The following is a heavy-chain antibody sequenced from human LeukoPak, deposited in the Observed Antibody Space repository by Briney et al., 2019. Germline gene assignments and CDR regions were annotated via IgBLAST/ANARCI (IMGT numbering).Heavy chain of an antibody. CDR1: GYSFTSYW. V-gene: IGHV5-51*01. D-gene: IGHD3-22*01. J-gene: IGHJ4*02. CDR3: ARVYDSSGYYSARFDY. Sequence: GESLKVSCKGSGYSFTSYWIGWVGQMPGKGREWMGIIYPGDSDTRYSPSFQGQVTISADKSISTAYLQWSSLKASDTAMYYCARVYDSSGYYSARFDYWGQGTLVTVSS. CDR2: IYPGDSDT.